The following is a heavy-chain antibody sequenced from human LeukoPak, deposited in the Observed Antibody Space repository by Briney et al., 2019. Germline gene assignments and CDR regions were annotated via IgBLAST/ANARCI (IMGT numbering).Heavy chain of an antibody. CDR1: GFTFSSYE. D-gene: IGHD1-26*01. J-gene: IGHJ4*02. CDR3: ARRAVGATGSFDY. V-gene: IGHV3-48*03. CDR2: ISSSGSTI. Sequence: GGSLRLSCAASGFTFSSYEMNWVRQAPGKGLEWVSYISSSGSTIYYADSVKGRFTISRDNAKNSLYLQMNSLRAEDTAVYYCARRAVGATGSFDYWGQGTLVTASS.